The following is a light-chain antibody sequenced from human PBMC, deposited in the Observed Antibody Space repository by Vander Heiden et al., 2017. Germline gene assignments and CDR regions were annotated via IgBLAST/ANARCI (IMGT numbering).Light chain of an antibody. V-gene: IGLV2-11*01. J-gene: IGLJ3*02. CDR3: CSYAGSYTWV. CDR1: SSDVGGYNY. Sequence: QSALPQPRSVSGSPGQSVTISCPGTSSDVGGYNYVSWYQQHPGKAPKLMIFDVSKRPSGVPDRFSGSKSGNTASLTISGLQTDDEADYYCCSYAGSYTWVFGGGTKLTVL. CDR2: DVS.